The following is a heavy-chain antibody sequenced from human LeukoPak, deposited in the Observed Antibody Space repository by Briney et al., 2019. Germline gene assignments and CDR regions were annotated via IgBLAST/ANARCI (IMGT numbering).Heavy chain of an antibody. CDR3: ARDPYDPYYYGMDV. CDR2: ISSSGSTI. CDR1: GFTFSSYS. V-gene: IGHV3-48*04. D-gene: IGHD5-12*01. J-gene: IGHJ6*02. Sequence: GGSLRLSSAASGFTFSSYSMNWVRQAPGKGLEWVSYISSSGSTIYYADSVKGRFTISRDNAKNSLYLQMNSLRAEDTAVYYCARDPYDPYYYGMDVWGQGTTVTVSS.